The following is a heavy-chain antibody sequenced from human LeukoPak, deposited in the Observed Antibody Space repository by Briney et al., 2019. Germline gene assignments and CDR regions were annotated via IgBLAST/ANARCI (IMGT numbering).Heavy chain of an antibody. CDR2: IYYSGST. J-gene: IGHJ5*02. D-gene: IGHD3-9*01. Sequence: SQTLSLTCTVSGGSISSYYWSWIRQPPGKGLEWIGYIYYSGSTNYNPSLKSRVTISVDTSKNQFSLKLSSVTAADTAVYYCARALEFGYYNPWWFDPWGQGTLVTVSS. V-gene: IGHV4-59*01. CDR1: GGSISSYY. CDR3: ARALEFGYYNPWWFDP.